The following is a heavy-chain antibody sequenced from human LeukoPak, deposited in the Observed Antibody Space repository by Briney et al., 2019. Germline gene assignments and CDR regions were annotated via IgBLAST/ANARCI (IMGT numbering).Heavy chain of an antibody. Sequence: ASVKVSCKASGYTSTNYYMNWVRQAPGQGLEWMGMINPSGGSTSYAQKFQGRVTMTRDTSTSTVYMELSSLRSEDTAVYYCARGFSGRRYYYYGMDVWGQGTTVTVSS. D-gene: IGHD1-14*01. CDR1: GYTSTNYY. CDR3: ARGFSGRRYYYYGMDV. CDR2: INPSGGST. V-gene: IGHV1-46*01. J-gene: IGHJ6*02.